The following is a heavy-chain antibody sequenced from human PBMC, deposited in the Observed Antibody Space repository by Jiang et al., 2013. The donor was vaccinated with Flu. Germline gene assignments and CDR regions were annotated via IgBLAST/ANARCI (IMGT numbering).Heavy chain of an antibody. CDR2: INTNTGNP. CDR3: ARAVYPCSGVCLILFDY. V-gene: IGHV7-4-1*02. J-gene: IGHJ4*02. D-gene: IGHD2-15*01. Sequence: EWMGWINTNTGNPTYAQGFTGRFVFSLDTSVSTAYLQISSLKAEDTAVYYCARAVYPCSGVCLILFDYWGQGTLVTVSS.